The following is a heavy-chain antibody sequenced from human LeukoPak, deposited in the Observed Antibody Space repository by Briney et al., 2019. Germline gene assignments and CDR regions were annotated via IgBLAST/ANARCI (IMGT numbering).Heavy chain of an antibody. CDR1: GFTFNSYS. Sequence: GGSLRLSCAASGFTFNSYSMNWVRQAPGKGLEWVSYISSSSSTIYYADSVKGRFTISRDNAKNSLYLQMNSLRAEDTAVYYCARVHAGAFDIWGQGTMVTVSS. D-gene: IGHD1-14*01. CDR2: ISSSSSTI. V-gene: IGHV3-48*01. CDR3: ARVHAGAFDI. J-gene: IGHJ3*02.